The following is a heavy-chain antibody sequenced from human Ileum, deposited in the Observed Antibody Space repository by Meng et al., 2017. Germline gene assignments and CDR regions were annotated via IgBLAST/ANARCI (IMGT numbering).Heavy chain of an antibody. V-gene: IGHV1-69*05. CDR2: IIPIFGTA. CDR1: AGTFSSDA. Sequence: SAMVFCNAAAGTFSSDAISWGRQAPGGGLEGLGGIIPIFGTANYAQKLQGRVTITTDESTSTAYMELSSLRSEDTAVYYCARGLCGGDCYGYFDYWGQGTLVTVSS. D-gene: IGHD2-21*02. CDR3: ARGLCGGDCYGYFDY. J-gene: IGHJ4*02.